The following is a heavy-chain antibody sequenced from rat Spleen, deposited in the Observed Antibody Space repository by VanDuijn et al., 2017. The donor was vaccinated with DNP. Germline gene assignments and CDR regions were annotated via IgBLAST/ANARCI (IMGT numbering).Heavy chain of an antibody. CDR2: ISYEGSRT. J-gene: IGHJ2*01. Sequence: EVQLVESGGGLVQPGRSLKLSCAASGFTFSDYYMAWVRQAPKKGLEWVAYISYEGSRTYYRDSVKGRFTISRDNAKSTLYLQMNSLRSEDTATYYCATRSTIAAPHYFDYWGQGVMVTVSS. D-gene: IGHD1-2*01. CDR3: ATRSTIAAPHYFDY. CDR1: GFTFSDYY. V-gene: IGHV5-22*01.